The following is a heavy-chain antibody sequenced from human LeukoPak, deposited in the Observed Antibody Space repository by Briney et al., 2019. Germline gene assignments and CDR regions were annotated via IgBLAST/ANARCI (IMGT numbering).Heavy chain of an antibody. D-gene: IGHD6-13*01. CDR3: AKDSSSWYRYFDY. J-gene: IGHJ4*02. CDR1: GSTLDDYA. Sequence: PGRSLRLSCAASGSTLDDYAMHWVRQAPGKGLEWVSGISWNSGSIGYADSVKGRFTISRDNAKNSLYLQMNSLRAEDTALYYCAKDSSSWYRYFDYWVQGTLVTVSS. CDR2: ISWNSGSI. V-gene: IGHV3-9*01.